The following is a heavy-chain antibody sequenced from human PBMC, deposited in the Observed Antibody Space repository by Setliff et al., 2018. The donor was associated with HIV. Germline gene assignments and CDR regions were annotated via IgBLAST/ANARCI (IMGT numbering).Heavy chain of an antibody. J-gene: IGHJ4*02. D-gene: IGHD3-3*01. CDR3: ARLRPTAFFDY. CDR2: INPHGGST. Sequence: ASVKVSCKASGYTFSSYSLHWVRQAPGQGLEWMGVINPHGGSTNYAQKFQGRVTMTRDTSTSTVYMELSSLRSDDTAVYYCARLRPTAFFDYWGQGTLVTVYS. V-gene: IGHV1-46*01. CDR1: GYTFSSYS.